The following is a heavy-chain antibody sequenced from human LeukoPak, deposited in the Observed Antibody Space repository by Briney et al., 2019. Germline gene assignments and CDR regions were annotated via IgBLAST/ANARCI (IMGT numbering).Heavy chain of an antibody. CDR2: IWYDGSNK. CDR3: ARGTYVVVTAPLEY. J-gene: IGHJ4*02. Sequence: GSLRLSCAASGFTFSSYGMHWVRQAPGKGLEWVAVIWYDGSNKYYADSVKGRFTISRDNSKNTLYLQMNSLRAEDTAVYYCARGTYVVVTAPLEYWGQGTLVTVSS. V-gene: IGHV3-33*01. CDR1: GFTFSSYG. D-gene: IGHD2-21*02.